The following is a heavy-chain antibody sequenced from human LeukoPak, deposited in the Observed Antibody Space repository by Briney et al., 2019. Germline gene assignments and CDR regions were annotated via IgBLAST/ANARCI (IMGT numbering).Heavy chain of an antibody. CDR3: ARDTLNGPFVISLDY. J-gene: IGHJ4*02. CDR2: ISSDGRVG. V-gene: IGHV3-48*03. Sequence: GALRLSCAASGFSFSSYEMNWVRQAPGKGLEWVSHISSDGRVGRYVDSVRGRFTMSRDNAKNLLFLQMNGLRAEDTAVYYCARDTLNGPFVISLDYWGQGALVTVSS. D-gene: IGHD3-9*01. CDR1: GFSFSSYE.